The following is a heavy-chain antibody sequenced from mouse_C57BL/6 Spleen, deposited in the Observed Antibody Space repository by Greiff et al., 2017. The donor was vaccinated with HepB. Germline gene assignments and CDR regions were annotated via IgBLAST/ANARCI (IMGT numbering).Heavy chain of an antibody. D-gene: IGHD1-1*01. CDR3: TGDYGSSFSFDY. Sequence: VQLQQSGPVLARPGASVKMSCKTSGYTFTSYWMHWVKQRPGQGLEWIGAIYPGNSDTSYNQKFKGKAKLTAVTSASTAYMELSSLTNEDSAVYYCTGDYGSSFSFDYWGQGTTLTVSS. CDR1: GYTFTSYW. V-gene: IGHV1-5*01. CDR2: IYPGNSDT. J-gene: IGHJ2*01.